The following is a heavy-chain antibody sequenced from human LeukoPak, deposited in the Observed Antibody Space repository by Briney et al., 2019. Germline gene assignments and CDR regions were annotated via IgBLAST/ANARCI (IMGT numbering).Heavy chain of an antibody. J-gene: IGHJ5*02. V-gene: IGHV3-66*01. D-gene: IGHD1-26*01. CDR1: RFTISGNC. CDR3: ATEENNWEWFDP. Sequence: GGSLRLSCAASRFTISGNCMSWVRQAPGKGLEWVSLICNDGRTFYADSVKGRFTISRDSSKSTVYLQMNSLRVEDTAVYYCATEENNWEWFDPWGQGTLVTVSS. CDR2: ICNDGRT.